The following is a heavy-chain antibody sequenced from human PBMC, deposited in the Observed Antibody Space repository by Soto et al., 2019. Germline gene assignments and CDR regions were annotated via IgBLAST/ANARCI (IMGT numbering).Heavy chain of an antibody. V-gene: IGHV1-46*01. J-gene: IGHJ4*02. CDR2: INPNGGIT. CDR3: ATSVNSAMAFDY. CDR1: GYTFTHYY. D-gene: IGHD5-18*01. Sequence: ASVKVSCNASGYTFTHYYIHWVRQAPGQGLEWMGIINPNGGITTYAQKFRAGFSMTRDTSTSTVYLELSSLSSEDSAVYYCATSVNSAMAFDYWGQGTLVTVSS.